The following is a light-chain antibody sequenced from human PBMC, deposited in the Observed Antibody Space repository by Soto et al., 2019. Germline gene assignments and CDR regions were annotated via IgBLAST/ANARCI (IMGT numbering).Light chain of an antibody. CDR2: GVT. CDR1: SSDVGGYDY. CDR3: SSYTNSSPLEGV. J-gene: IGLJ1*01. Sequence: QSALTQPASVSGSPGQSITISCTGTSSDVGGYDYVSWYQQHPGKAPKLIIYGVTDRPSGVSNRFSGSKSGNTASLTISGLQAEDEADYYCSSYTNSSPLEGVFGTGTKLTVL. V-gene: IGLV2-14*03.